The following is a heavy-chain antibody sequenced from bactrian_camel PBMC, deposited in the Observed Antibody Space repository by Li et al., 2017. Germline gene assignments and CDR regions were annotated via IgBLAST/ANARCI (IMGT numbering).Heavy chain of an antibody. CDR3: AFDLLGGYCDTGEPQFFSD. CDR2: IISLGST. CDR1: GLTGNHYC. Sequence: HVQLVESGGGSVQAGGSLRLSCAASGLTGNHYCMAWYRQAPGKEREFVSGIISLGSTTYADSVKGRFTISHDNATNTLDLQMNRLKPEDTAMYYCAFDLLGGYCDTGEPQFFSDWGQGTQVTVS. V-gene: IGHV3S55*01. J-gene: IGHJ4*01. D-gene: IGHD1*01.